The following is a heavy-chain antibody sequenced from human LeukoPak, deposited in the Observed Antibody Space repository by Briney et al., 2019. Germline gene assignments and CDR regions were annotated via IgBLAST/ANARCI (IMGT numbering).Heavy chain of an antibody. J-gene: IGHJ4*02. CDR2: IHYSGST. D-gene: IGHD6-13*01. CDR3: AILPGCGSSWSSS. V-gene: IGHV4-39*01. CDR1: GGSISSSDSC. Sequence: SETLSLTCTVSGGSISSSDSCWGWIRQPPGKGLEWILTIHYSGSTYYNPSLRSRVTISVDKSKNQFSLNLTSVTAADTAVYYCAILPGCGSSWSSSWGRGTLVTVSS.